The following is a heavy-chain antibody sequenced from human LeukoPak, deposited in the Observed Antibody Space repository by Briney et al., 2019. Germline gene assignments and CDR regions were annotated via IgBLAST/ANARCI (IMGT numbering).Heavy chain of an antibody. CDR3: AREDSGGPLGGMDV. Sequence: GGSLRLSCAASGFDFSDYTINWVRQAPGKGLEWVSVIYSGGSTYYADSVKGRFTISRDNSKNTLYLQMNSLRAEDTAVYYCAREDSGGPLGGMDVWGQGTTVTVSS. CDR2: IYSGGST. J-gene: IGHJ6*02. D-gene: IGHD2-15*01. V-gene: IGHV3-66*01. CDR1: GFDFSDYT.